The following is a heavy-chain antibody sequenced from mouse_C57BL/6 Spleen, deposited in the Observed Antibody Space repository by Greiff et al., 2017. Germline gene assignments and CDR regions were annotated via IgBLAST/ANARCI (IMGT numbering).Heavy chain of an antibody. V-gene: IGHV5-9*01. Sequence: DVHLVESGGGLVKPGGSLKLSCAASGFTFSSYTMSWVRQTPEKRLEWVATISGGGGNTYYPDSVKGRFTISRDNAKNTLYLQMSSLRSEDTALYYCASLWFAYWGQGTLVTVSA. J-gene: IGHJ3*01. CDR3: ASLWFAY. CDR1: GFTFSSYT. CDR2: ISGGGGNT.